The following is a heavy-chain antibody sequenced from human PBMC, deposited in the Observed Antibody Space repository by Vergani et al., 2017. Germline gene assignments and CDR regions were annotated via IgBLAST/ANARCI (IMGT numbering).Heavy chain of an antibody. V-gene: IGHV3-23*01. CDR2: ISGSGGNT. D-gene: IGHD1-1*01. CDR3: AYINWNDKSYFDH. CDR1: GFRFSSYA. J-gene: IGHJ4*02. Sequence: EVQLLESGGGLEQPGGSLRLSCAASGFRFSSYAMSWVRQAPGKGLEWVSSISGSGGNTDYADSVKGRFTISRDNSKNTLHLQMDSLRAEETAVHHCAYINWNDKSYFDHWGQGTLVTVSS.